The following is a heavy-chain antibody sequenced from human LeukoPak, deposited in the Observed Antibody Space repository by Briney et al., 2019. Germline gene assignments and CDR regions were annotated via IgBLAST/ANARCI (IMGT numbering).Heavy chain of an antibody. CDR1: GFTFSSYA. J-gene: IGHJ5*02. D-gene: IGHD3-22*01. V-gene: IGHV3-64D*09. CDR3: VKDRGSSGWFDS. Sequence: GGSLRLSCSASGFTFSSYAMHWVRQTPGKGQEHVSTISSTGDSTYYADSMQGRFTISRDNSKDTLFLQMSSLRAEDTAVYYCVKDRGSSGWFDSWGQGTLVTVSS. CDR2: ISSTGDST.